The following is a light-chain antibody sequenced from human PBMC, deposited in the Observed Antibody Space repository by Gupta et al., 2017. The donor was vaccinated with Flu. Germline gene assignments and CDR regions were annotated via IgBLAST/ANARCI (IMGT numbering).Light chain of an antibody. V-gene: IGKV3-11*01. CDR2: DAS. Sequence: EIVLTQSPATLSLSPGERATLSCRASQSVNNYLAWYQQKPGQAPRLFIYDASNRATGIPARFSGSGSGTDFTLTISSLEPEDFAVYCCQQRSNWPLTFGGGTKVDIK. CDR3: QQRSNWPLT. J-gene: IGKJ4*01. CDR1: QSVNNY.